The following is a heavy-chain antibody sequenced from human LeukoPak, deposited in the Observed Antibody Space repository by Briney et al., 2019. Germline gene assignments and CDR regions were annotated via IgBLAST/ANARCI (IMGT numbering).Heavy chain of an antibody. Sequence: GGSLRLSCAASGFTFSTYTMNWVRQAPGKGLEWVSSISSIGSTIYHADSVKGRFTISRDNSKNSLYLQMNSLRTEDTALYYCAKDSCSSTSCYGSVYYYYYMDVWGKGTTVTISS. J-gene: IGHJ6*03. CDR2: ISSIGSTI. V-gene: IGHV3-48*04. CDR3: AKDSCSSTSCYGSVYYYYYMDV. D-gene: IGHD2-2*01. CDR1: GFTFSTYT.